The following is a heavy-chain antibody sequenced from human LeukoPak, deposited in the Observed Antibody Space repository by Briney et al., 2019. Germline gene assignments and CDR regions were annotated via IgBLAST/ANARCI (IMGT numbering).Heavy chain of an antibody. CDR1: GFTFSTYA. CDR3: AKDRGNSYGHFDY. D-gene: IGHD5-18*01. Sequence: TGGSLRLSCAASGFTFSTYAMTWVRQAPGKGLEWASAISGSGITTNYADSVKGRFTISRDNSKNTLYLQMNSLRAEDTAVYYCAKDRGNSYGHFDYWGQGTLVTVSS. V-gene: IGHV3-23*01. CDR2: ISGSGITT. J-gene: IGHJ4*02.